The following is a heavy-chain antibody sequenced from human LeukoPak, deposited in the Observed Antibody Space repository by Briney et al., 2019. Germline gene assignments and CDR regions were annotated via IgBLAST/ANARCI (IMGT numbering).Heavy chain of an antibody. Sequence: SETLSLSCTVSGGSISRADYYWGWIRQPPGKDREWLGYIYYSGRTYYTPSLKGRATIAVDTAKNQFSLKLSSVTAADTAVYYCARDSDFWSGYYYFDYWGQGTLVTVSS. D-gene: IGHD3-3*01. CDR1: GGSISRADYY. CDR2: IYYSGRT. CDR3: ARDSDFWSGYYYFDY. J-gene: IGHJ4*02. V-gene: IGHV4-30-4*08.